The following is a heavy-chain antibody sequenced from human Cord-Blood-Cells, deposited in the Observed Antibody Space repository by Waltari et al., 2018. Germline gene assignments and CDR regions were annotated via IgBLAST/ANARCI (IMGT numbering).Heavy chain of an antibody. CDR1: GFTFSSYA. V-gene: IGHV3-30-3*01. J-gene: IGHJ3*02. Sequence: QVQLVESGGGVVQPGRSLRLSCAASGFTFSSYAMHWVRQAPGKGLGWVAVILNDGSNKYYACSVKGRFTISRDNSKNTLYLQMNSLRAEDTAVYYCARTQRVSGDDAFDIWGQGTMVTVSS. CDR2: ILNDGSNK. CDR3: ARTQRVSGDDAFDI. D-gene: IGHD7-27*01.